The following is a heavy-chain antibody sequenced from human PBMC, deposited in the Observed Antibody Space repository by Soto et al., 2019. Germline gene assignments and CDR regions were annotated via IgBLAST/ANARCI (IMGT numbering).Heavy chain of an antibody. J-gene: IGHJ4*02. CDR2: ISGSGGST. CDR1: GFTFSSYA. D-gene: IGHD3-10*01. Sequence: GGSLRLSCAASGFTFSSYAMIWVLQAPGKGLEWVSAISGSGGSTYYADSVKGRFTISRDNSKNTLYLQMNSLRAEDTAVYYCANTPDYYGSGSYDYWGQGTLVTVS. CDR3: ANTPDYYGSGSYDY. V-gene: IGHV3-23*01.